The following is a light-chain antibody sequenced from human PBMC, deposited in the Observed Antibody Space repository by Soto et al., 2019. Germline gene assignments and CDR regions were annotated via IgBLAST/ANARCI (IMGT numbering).Light chain of an antibody. CDR3: QVWDNNSDHVV. J-gene: IGLJ2*01. Sequence: SYELTQPPSVSVAPGQTARITWGGASIGGKSVHWYLQKPGQAPVVVVYHDSDRPSGIPERFSGSNSGNTATLTISRVEAGDEAVYSCQVWDNNSDHVVFGGGTQLTVL. CDR1: SIGGKS. CDR2: HDS. V-gene: IGLV3-21*02.